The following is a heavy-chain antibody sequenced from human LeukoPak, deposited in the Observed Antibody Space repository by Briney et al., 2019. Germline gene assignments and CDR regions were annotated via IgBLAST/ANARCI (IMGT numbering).Heavy chain of an antibody. CDR2: ISYDGSNK. CDR3: AGSGAPSVYHYFDY. Sequence: GGSLRLSCAASGFTFNSYAMHWVRQAPGKGLEWVAVISYDGSNKYYADSVKGRFTISRDNSKNTLYLQMNSLRAEDTAVYYCAGSGAPSVYHYFDYWGQGTLVTVSS. CDR1: GFTFNSYA. V-gene: IGHV3-30-3*01. D-gene: IGHD3-10*01. J-gene: IGHJ4*02.